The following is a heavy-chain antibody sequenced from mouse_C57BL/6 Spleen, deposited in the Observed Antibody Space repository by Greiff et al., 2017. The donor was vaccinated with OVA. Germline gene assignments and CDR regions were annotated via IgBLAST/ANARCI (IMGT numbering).Heavy chain of an antibody. Sequence: QVQLKQSGAELMKPGASVKLSCKASGYTFTGYWIEWVKQRPGHGLEWIGEILPGSGSTNYNEKFKGKATFTADTSSNTAYMQLSSQTTEDTAIYYCAKVGYCGSSYAMDYWGQGTSVTVSS. D-gene: IGHD1-1*01. V-gene: IGHV1-9*01. CDR1: GYTFTGYW. CDR3: AKVGYCGSSYAMDY. CDR2: ILPGSGST. J-gene: IGHJ4*01.